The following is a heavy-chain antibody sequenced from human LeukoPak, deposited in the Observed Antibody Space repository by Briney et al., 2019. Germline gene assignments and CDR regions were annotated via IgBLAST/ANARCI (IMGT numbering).Heavy chain of an antibody. CDR3: ARERDGRFFDY. Sequence: GGSLRLSCAVSGLRFGSFWMSWVRQAPGKGLEWVANINQDGSEKYFVDSVRGRFTNSRDNSKNSLHLQMNTLRAEDTAVYYCARERDGRFFDYWGQGTLVTVSS. D-gene: IGHD5-24*01. J-gene: IGHJ4*02. CDR1: GLRFGSFW. CDR2: INQDGSEK. V-gene: IGHV3-7*01.